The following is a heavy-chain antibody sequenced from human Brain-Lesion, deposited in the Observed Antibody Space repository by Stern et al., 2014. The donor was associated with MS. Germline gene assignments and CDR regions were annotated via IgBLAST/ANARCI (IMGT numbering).Heavy chain of an antibody. CDR1: GFTFDDYA. V-gene: IGHV3-9*01. J-gene: IGHJ4*02. CDR3: ARDITGSSAYFAY. CDR2: ISWNSGTI. Sequence: VQLGQAGGALVQPGRSLRLSCAAFGFTFDDYAMHRVRQAPGKGLEWVAGISWNSGTIGYADSVKGRFTTSRDNAYSSLYLQMNSLRPEDTALYYCARDITGSSAYFAYWGQGTLVTVSS. D-gene: IGHD1-14*01.